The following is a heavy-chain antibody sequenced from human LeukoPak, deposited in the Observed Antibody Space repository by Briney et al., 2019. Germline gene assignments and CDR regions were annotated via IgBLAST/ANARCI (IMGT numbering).Heavy chain of an antibody. CDR1: GYTFIGYY. CDR3: ARDLEAGDRFYNWFDP. Sequence: ASAKVSCKASGYTFIGYYMHWVRQAPGQGLEWMGWINPNSGGTNYAQKFQGRVTMTRDTSISTAYMELNRLRSDDTAVYYCARDLEAGDRFYNWFDPWGQGTLVTVSS. D-gene: IGHD1-1*01. V-gene: IGHV1-2*02. CDR2: INPNSGGT. J-gene: IGHJ5*02.